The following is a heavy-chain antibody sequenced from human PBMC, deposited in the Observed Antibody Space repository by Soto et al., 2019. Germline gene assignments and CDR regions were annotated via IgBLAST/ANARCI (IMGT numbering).Heavy chain of an antibody. J-gene: IGHJ3*02. V-gene: IGHV1-69*13. D-gene: IGHD6-19*01. Sequence: SVKVSCKASGGTFSSYAISWVRQAPGQGLEWMGGIIPIFGTANYAQKFQGRVTITADESTSTAYMELSSLRSEDTAVYYCAREGPGECSSGWGGIDAFDIWGQGTMVTVSS. CDR3: AREGPGECSSGWGGIDAFDI. CDR2: IIPIFGTA. CDR1: GGTFSSYA.